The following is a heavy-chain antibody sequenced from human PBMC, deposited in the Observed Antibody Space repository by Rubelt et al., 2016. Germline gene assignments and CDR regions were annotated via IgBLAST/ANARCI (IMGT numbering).Heavy chain of an antibody. CDR2: INHSGST. J-gene: IGHJ4*02. Sequence: QVQLQQWGAGLLKPSETLSLTCAVYGGSFSGYYWSWIRQPPGKGLEWIGEINHSGSTNYNPSLKSRVNIAVDTFKNQFSLKLSSVTAADTAVYYCARGRRGNGYSNYPYWGQGTPVTVSS. D-gene: IGHD4-11*01. CDR1: GGSFSGYY. V-gene: IGHV4-34*01. CDR3: ARGRRGNGYSNYPY.